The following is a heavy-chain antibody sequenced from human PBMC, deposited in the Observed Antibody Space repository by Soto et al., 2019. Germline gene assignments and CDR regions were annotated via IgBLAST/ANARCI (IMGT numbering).Heavy chain of an antibody. CDR1: GGSIRSCY. D-gene: IGHD1-26*01. CDR2: IYYSGST. J-gene: IGHJ4*02. Sequence: SETLSLTCTVSGGSIRSCYWSWIRQPPGKGLEWIGYIYYSGSTNYNPSLKSRVTISVDTSKNQFSLKLSSVTAADTAVYYCARGGSYYGDLFDYWGQGTLVTVSS. CDR3: ARGGSYYGDLFDY. V-gene: IGHV4-59*01.